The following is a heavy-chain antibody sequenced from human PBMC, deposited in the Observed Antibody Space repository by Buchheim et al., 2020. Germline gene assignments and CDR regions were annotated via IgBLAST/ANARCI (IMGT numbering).Heavy chain of an antibody. J-gene: IGHJ2*01. Sequence: VELVQSGAEVKKPGASVKVSCKASGYTFTGYYMHWVRKEQGKRLEWMGWINPNSGGTNYAQKFQGWVTMTRDTSISTAYLELSRLRSDDTAVYYCARAERYYYDSSGYLEDWYFDLWGRGTL. CDR2: INPNSGGT. D-gene: IGHD3-22*01. CDR1: GYTFTGYY. CDR3: ARAERYYYDSSGYLEDWYFDL. V-gene: IGHV1-2*04.